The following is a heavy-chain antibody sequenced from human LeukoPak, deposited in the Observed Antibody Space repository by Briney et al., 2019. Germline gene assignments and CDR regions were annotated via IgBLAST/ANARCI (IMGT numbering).Heavy chain of an antibody. CDR2: IIPNLGIA. Sequence: GASVKVSCKASGCTFSSYSISWVRQAPGQGLEWMGRIIPNLGIANYAQKFQGRFTITTDKSTSTAYMELSSLRSEDTAVYYCARCLLGSSGTNGFDPWGQGTLVTVSS. J-gene: IGHJ5*02. CDR1: GCTFSSYS. V-gene: IGHV1-69*02. D-gene: IGHD6-19*01. CDR3: ARCLLGSSGTNGFDP.